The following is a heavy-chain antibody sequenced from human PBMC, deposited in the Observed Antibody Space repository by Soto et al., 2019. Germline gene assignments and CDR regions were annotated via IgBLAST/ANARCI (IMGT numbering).Heavy chain of an antibody. D-gene: IGHD2-15*01. J-gene: IGHJ4*02. CDR3: AKVASGYFDY. Sequence: QVQLVESGGGVVQPGRSLRLSCAASGFTFSSYGMHWVRQAPGKGLEWVAVISYDGSNKYYADSVKGRFTISRDNSKNTLYLQMNSLRAEDTAVYYCAKVASGYFDYWGQVTLVTVSS. CDR1: GFTFSSYG. CDR2: ISYDGSNK. V-gene: IGHV3-30*18.